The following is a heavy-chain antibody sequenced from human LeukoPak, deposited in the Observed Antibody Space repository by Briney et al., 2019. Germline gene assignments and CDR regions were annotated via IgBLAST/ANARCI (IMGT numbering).Heavy chain of an antibody. CDR1: GFTFSSYA. Sequence: GGSLRLSCAASGFTFSSYAMSWVRQAPGKGLEWVSSISNSGGRTFYTDSVKGRFTISRDNSKITLYLQMNSLRAEDTAVYYCAKSNFWYFDLWGRGTLVTVSS. V-gene: IGHV3-23*01. CDR2: ISNSGGRT. D-gene: IGHD1-1*01. CDR3: AKSNFWYFDL. J-gene: IGHJ2*01.